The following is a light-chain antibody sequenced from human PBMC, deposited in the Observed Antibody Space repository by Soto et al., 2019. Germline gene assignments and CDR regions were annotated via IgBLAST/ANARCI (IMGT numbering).Light chain of an antibody. CDR2: AAF. J-gene: IGKJ2*01. CDR1: QSISSY. V-gene: IGKV1-39*01. Sequence: DIQMTQSPSSLSASVGDRVTITCRASQSISSYLNWYQQKPGKAPKLLIYAAFSLQSRVPSRFSGSGSGTDFTLTISSLQPEDFVTYYCQQSYSTPYTFGQGTKLEIK. CDR3: QQSYSTPYT.